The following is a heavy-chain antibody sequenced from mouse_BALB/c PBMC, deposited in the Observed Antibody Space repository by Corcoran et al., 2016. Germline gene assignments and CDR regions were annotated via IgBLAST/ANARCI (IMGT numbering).Heavy chain of an antibody. CDR3: ARWGYRSDADY. J-gene: IGHJ2*01. Sequence: EVQLQQSGPERVKPGASVKMSCKASGYTFTDYYMQWVKPSHGKSLEWIGDINPNNGGTSYNQKFKGKATLTVDKSSSTAYMQLNSLTSEDSAVYYCARWGYRSDADYWGQGTTLTVSS. CDR2: INPNNGGT. D-gene: IGHD2-14*01. V-gene: IGHV1-26*01. CDR1: GYTFTDYY.